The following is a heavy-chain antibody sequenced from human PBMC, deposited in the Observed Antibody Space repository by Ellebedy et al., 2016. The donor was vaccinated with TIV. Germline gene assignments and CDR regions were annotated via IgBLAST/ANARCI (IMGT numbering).Heavy chain of an antibody. V-gene: IGHV3-23*01. CDR1: GFTFSTYP. D-gene: IGHD3/OR15-3a*01. Sequence: GESLKISCAASGFTFSTYPMNWVRQAPGKGLEWVSIISANGGTTYYADSVKGRFTISRDNSKNTLFLQMNSLRAEDTAVYFCARRSTDFAFDSWGQGTLVTVSS. CDR3: ARRSTDFAFDS. J-gene: IGHJ4*02. CDR2: ISANGGTT.